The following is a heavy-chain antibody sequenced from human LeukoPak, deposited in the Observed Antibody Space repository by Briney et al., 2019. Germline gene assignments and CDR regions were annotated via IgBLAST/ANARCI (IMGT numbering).Heavy chain of an antibody. CDR2: IFYSGST. CDR1: GDSISTSNYY. D-gene: IGHD5-24*01. CDR3: ARAVGTDGYNLWVY. V-gene: IGHV4-39*07. J-gene: IGHJ4*02. Sequence: PSETLSLTCTVSGDSISTSNYYSGWIRQPPGKGLEWIGNIFYSGSTYYGPSLKSRLTISVDTSKNQFSLKLTSVTAADTAVYYCARAVGTDGYNLWVYWGQGTLVTVSS.